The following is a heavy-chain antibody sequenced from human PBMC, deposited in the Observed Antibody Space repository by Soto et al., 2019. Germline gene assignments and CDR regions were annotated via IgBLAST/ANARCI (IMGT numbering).Heavy chain of an antibody. CDR3: ARDYDFWSGTTPVLFDY. J-gene: IGHJ4*02. CDR1: GFTFSSYS. D-gene: IGHD3-3*01. Sequence: GGSLRLSCAASGFTFSSYSMNWVRQAPGKGLEWVSYISSSSSTIYYADSVKGRFTISRDNAKNSLYLQMNSLRDEDTAVYYCARDYDFWSGTTPVLFDYWGQGTLVTVSS. CDR2: ISSSSSTI. V-gene: IGHV3-48*02.